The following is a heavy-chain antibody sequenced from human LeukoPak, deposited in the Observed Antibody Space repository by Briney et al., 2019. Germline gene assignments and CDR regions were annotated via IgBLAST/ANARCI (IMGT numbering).Heavy chain of an antibody. V-gene: IGHV3-66*01. CDR3: ARDNYDILTGYVYYMDV. CDR1: GFTVSSNY. J-gene: IGHJ6*03. CDR2: IYSGGST. Sequence: PGGSLRLSCAASGFTVSSNYMSWVRQAPGKGLEWVSVIYSGGSTYYADSVKGRFTISRDNSKNTLYLQMNSLGAEDTAVYYCARDNYDILTGYVYYMDVWGKGTTVTISS. D-gene: IGHD3-9*01.